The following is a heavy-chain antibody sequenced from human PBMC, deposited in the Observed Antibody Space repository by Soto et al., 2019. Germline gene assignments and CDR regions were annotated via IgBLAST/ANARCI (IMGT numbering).Heavy chain of an antibody. V-gene: IGHV4-59*01. J-gene: IGHJ4*02. CDR2: NYHSGTT. D-gene: IGHD5-12*01. Sequence: SETLSLTCAVSGVTISTYYWSWIRQPPGKGLEWIGYNYHSGTTNYNPSLKSRVTISVDTSKNQFSLRLNSVTAADTAIYYCVREAYIGYGHEIDNWGQATLVTVXS. CDR3: VREAYIGYGHEIDN. CDR1: GVTISTYY.